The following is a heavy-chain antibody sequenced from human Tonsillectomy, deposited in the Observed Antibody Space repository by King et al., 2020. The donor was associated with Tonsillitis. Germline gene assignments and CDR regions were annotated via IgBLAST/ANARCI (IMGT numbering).Heavy chain of an antibody. Sequence: DVQLVESGGGLVQPGRSLRLSCAASGFTFDDYAMHWVRQAPGKGLEWVSGINWNSGSIGYADSVKGRFTISRDNAKNSLYLQMNSLRAEDTALYYCAKDTISSLSLYYGMDVWGQGTTVTVSS. J-gene: IGHJ6*02. D-gene: IGHD3-3*01. CDR2: INWNSGSI. V-gene: IGHV3-9*01. CDR3: AKDTISSLSLYYGMDV. CDR1: GFTFDDYA.